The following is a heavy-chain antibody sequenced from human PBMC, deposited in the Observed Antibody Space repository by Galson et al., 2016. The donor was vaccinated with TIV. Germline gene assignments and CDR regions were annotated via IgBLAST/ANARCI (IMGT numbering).Heavy chain of an antibody. CDR3: ARETCSGGTCYSRIGAFDI. Sequence: SVKVSCKASGGTFSFYAITWVRQAPGQGLEWMGGINPIFRTPNYAQKFQGRVTMTADDSTRTAYMELSSLGSEDTAVYYCARETCSGGTCYSRIGAFDIWGQGTMATASS. CDR1: GGTFSFYA. V-gene: IGHV1-69*13. J-gene: IGHJ3*02. D-gene: IGHD2-15*01. CDR2: INPIFRTP.